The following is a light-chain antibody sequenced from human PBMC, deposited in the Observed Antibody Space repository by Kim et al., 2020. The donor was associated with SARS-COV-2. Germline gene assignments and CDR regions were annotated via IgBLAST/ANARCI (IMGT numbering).Light chain of an antibody. CDR3: ATWDNSLIAEL. Sequence: GQKVTTPCSESSSNIVNNYLPGSQQLPGTAPQLLIYDNNKRPSGIPDRFSGSKSGTSATLGITGLQTGDEADYYCATWDNSLIAELFGGGTQLTVL. CDR2: DNN. J-gene: IGLJ2*01. CDR1: SSNIVNNY. V-gene: IGLV1-51*01.